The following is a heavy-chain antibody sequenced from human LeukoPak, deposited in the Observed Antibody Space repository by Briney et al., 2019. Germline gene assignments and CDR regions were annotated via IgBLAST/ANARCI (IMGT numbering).Heavy chain of an antibody. D-gene: IGHD2-15*01. J-gene: IGHJ6*03. Sequence: PGGSLRLSCIASGFTFSSYWMAWVRQVPGKGLEWLANIKPEGTDKYYVEFVRGRFTISRDNAKSSLYLQMSSLGVEDTAVYYCARRDTPSKWYYYIDVWGKGTTVRVSS. CDR1: GFTFSSYW. CDR3: ARRDTPSKWYYYIDV. CDR2: IKPEGTDK. V-gene: IGHV3-7*01.